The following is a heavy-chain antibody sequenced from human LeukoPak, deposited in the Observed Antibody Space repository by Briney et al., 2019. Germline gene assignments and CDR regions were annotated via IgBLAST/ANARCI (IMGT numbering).Heavy chain of an antibody. Sequence: GESLKISCKASGYSFISYWIGWVRQMPGKGLEWMGIIYPGDSDTRYSPSFQGQVTISADKSISTAYLQWSSLKASDTAMYYCAVKSPFYCGSGNDLVFDYWGQGTLVTVSS. CDR3: AVKSPFYCGSGNDLVFDY. V-gene: IGHV5-51*01. D-gene: IGHD3-10*01. CDR1: GYSFISYW. J-gene: IGHJ4*02. CDR2: IYPGDSDT.